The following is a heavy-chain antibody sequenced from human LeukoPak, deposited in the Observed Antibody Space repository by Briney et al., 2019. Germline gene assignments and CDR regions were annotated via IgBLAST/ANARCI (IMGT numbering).Heavy chain of an antibody. V-gene: IGHV1-18*01. CDR2: ISAYNGNT. CDR1: GYSFTNYG. CDR3: ARDQSVRLLQTSSTYFKHVFAI. Sequence: ASVKVSCKTSGYSFTNYGISWVRQAPGLGLEWMGWISAYNGNTNYAQKVQGRVTMTTDTSTSTAYMELRSLRFDDTAVYYCARDQSVRLLQTSSTYFKHVFAIWGQGSMVTVSS. D-gene: IGHD6-13*01. J-gene: IGHJ3*02.